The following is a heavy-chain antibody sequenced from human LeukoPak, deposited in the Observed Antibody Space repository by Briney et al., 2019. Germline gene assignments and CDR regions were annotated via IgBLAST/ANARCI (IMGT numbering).Heavy chain of an antibody. D-gene: IGHD6-13*01. CDR3: AKEADIAAAEGYFDY. CDR2: ISSSSSYI. CDR1: GFTFSSYS. Sequence: PGGSLRLSCAASGFTFSSYSMNWVRQAPGKGLEWVSSISSSSSYIYYADSVKGRFTISRDNAKNSLYLQMNSLRAEDTAVYYCAKEADIAAAEGYFDYWGQGTLVTVSS. V-gene: IGHV3-21*04. J-gene: IGHJ4*02.